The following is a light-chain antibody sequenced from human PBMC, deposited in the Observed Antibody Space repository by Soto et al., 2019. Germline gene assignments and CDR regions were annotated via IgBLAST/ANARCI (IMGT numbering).Light chain of an antibody. Sequence: DIQMTQSPSSLSSSLGDRVTLTCRASQGVGVYLAWFQQKPGKVPKLLIYDASAFQSGVPSRFSSSGSGTDFTLTISSLQPEDIATYYCQKYNSAPLTFGGGTRVEIK. CDR2: DAS. V-gene: IGKV1-27*01. J-gene: IGKJ4*01. CDR1: QGVGVY. CDR3: QKYNSAPLT.